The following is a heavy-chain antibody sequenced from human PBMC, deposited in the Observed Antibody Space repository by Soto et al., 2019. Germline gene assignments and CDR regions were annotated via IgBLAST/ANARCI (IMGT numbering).Heavy chain of an antibody. CDR1: GFTFSSYE. Sequence: LRLSCAASGFTFSSYEMDWVRQAPGKGLEWVAYISSSGTILYGDSVKGRFTISRDNADNSLYLQMNSLTAEDTAVYYCTKEKSVMYSGYDAFDIWGRGTMVTVSS. CDR2: ISSSGTI. CDR3: TKEKSVMYSGYDAFDI. V-gene: IGHV3-48*03. D-gene: IGHD5-12*01. J-gene: IGHJ3*02.